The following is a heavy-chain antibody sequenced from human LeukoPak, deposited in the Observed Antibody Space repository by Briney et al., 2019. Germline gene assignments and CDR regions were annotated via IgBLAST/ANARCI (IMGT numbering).Heavy chain of an antibody. CDR1: GYTFSNNW. CDR3: ARLSAGSHFHLDA. Sequence: RGESLKISCKGSGYTFSNNWIGWVRQMPGKGLEWVGIIYPGGSQTRYSPSFQGQVTISADKSISTAYLQWSSLKASDIAMYYCARLSAGSHFHLDAWGQGTLVTVSS. D-gene: IGHD1-26*01. CDR2: IYPGGSQT. V-gene: IGHV5-51*01. J-gene: IGHJ5*02.